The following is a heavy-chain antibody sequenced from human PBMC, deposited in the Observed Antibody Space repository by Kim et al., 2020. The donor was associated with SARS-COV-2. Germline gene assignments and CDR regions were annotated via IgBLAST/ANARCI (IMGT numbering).Heavy chain of an antibody. CDR3: ARGNQIFLEWPENKPIDY. Sequence: SETLSLTCAVYGGSFSGYYWSWIRQPPGKGLEWIGEINHSGSTNYNPSLKSRVTISVDTSKNQFSLKLSSVTAADTAVYYCARGNQIFLEWPENKPIDYWGQGTLVTVSS. CDR2: INHSGST. D-gene: IGHD3-3*01. CDR1: GGSFSGYY. J-gene: IGHJ4*02. V-gene: IGHV4-34*01.